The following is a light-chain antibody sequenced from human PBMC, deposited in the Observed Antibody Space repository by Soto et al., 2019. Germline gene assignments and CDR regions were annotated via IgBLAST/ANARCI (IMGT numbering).Light chain of an antibody. CDR2: LGS. CDR1: QSLLHSNGYNY. V-gene: IGKV2-28*01. CDR3: MQALQTPT. Sequence: DLVMTQSPLSLPVTPGEPASISCRSSQSLLHSNGYNYLDWYLQKPGQSPQLLIYLGSNRASGVPNRFSGSGSGTDFPLKISRVEAEDVGVYYCMQALQTPTFGGGTKVEIK. J-gene: IGKJ4*01.